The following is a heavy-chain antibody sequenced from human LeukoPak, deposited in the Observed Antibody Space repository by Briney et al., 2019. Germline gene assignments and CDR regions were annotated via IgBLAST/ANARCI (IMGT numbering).Heavy chain of an antibody. CDR1: GYTFTSYY. Sequence: ASVKVSCKASGYTFTSYYMHWVRQAPGQGLEWMGIINPSGGSTSYAQKFQGRVTMTRDMSISTAYMELSRLRSDDTAVYYCARTKPLGYYGSGSNNWFDPWGQGTLVTVSS. D-gene: IGHD3-10*01. V-gene: IGHV1-46*01. CDR2: INPSGGST. J-gene: IGHJ5*02. CDR3: ARTKPLGYYGSGSNNWFDP.